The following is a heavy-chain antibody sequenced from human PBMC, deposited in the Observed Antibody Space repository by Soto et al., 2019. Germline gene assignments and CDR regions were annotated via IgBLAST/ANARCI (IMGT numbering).Heavy chain of an antibody. CDR2: ISFDGGKI. V-gene: IGHV3-30*04. Sequence: QVQLVESGGGVVQPGTSLRLSCATSGFIFSRYAMHWVRQAPGKGPEWLSVISFDGGKIDQADSVRGRFTIARDNSRNTLDLHMNSLKFEDSATYYCVRDEHSYEADEGALWGQGTLVIITS. D-gene: IGHD3-16*01. CDR3: VRDEHSYEADEGAL. J-gene: IGHJ4*02. CDR1: GFIFSRYA.